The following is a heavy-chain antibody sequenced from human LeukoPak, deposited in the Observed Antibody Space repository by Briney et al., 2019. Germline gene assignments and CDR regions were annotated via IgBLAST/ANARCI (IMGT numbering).Heavy chain of an antibody. J-gene: IGHJ4*02. V-gene: IGHV3-48*01. D-gene: IGHD4-23*01. CDR3: ARGFEDYGGNSAALIDY. Sequence: GGSLRLSCAASGFTFSSYSMNWVRQAPGKGLEWVSYISSSSSTIYYADSVKGRFTISRDNAKNSPYLQMNSLRAEDTAVYYCARGFEDYGGNSAALIDYWGQGTLVTVSS. CDR1: GFTFSSYS. CDR2: ISSSSSTI.